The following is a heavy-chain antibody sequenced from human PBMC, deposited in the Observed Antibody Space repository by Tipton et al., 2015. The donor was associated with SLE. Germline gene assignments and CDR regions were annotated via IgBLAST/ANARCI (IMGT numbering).Heavy chain of an antibody. J-gene: IGHJ4*02. CDR3: ARLTGDGDH. Sequence: TLSLTCAVSGYYISSGYYWSWIRQPPGKGLGWIGEINHSGSTNYNPSLKSRVTISVDTSKNQFSLKLSSVTAADTAVYYCARLTGDGDHWGQGTLVTVSS. CDR1: GYYISSGYY. CDR2: INHSGST. V-gene: IGHV4-34*01. D-gene: IGHD7-27*01.